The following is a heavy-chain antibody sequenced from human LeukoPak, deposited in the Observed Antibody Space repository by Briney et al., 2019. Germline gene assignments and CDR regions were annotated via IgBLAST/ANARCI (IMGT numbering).Heavy chain of an antibody. CDR3: AGNYYGSGSYYSEDRY. D-gene: IGHD3-10*01. CDR1: GDSINSNNYY. CDR2: TYSSGRT. Sequence: SETLSLTCTVSGDSINSNNYYWSWIRQPAGKGLEWIGRTYSSGRTNYNPSLKSRVTISVDTSKNQFSLKLSSVTAADTAVYYCAGNYYGSGSYYSEDRYWGQGTLVTVSS. J-gene: IGHJ4*02. V-gene: IGHV4-61*02.